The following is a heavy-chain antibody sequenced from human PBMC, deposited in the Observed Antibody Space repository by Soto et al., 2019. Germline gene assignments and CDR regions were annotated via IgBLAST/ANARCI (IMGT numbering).Heavy chain of an antibody. V-gene: IGHV3-33*01. CDR3: AREYRQQRAFDI. D-gene: IGHD6-13*01. CDR2: IWYDGSNK. J-gene: IGHJ3*02. Sequence: GGSLRLACAASGFPFSSYGMHWVRQAPGKGLEWVAVIWYDGSNKYYADSVKGRFTISRDNSKNTLYLQMNSLRAEDTAVYYCAREYRQQRAFDIWGQGTMVTVS. CDR1: GFPFSSYG.